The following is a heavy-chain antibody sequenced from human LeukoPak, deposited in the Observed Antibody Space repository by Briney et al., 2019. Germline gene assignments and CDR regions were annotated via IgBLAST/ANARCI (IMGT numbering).Heavy chain of an antibody. V-gene: IGHV3-21*01. CDR2: ISSSSSYI. CDR1: GFTFSSYN. D-gene: IGHD5-18*01. J-gene: IGHJ4*02. Sequence: PGGSLRLSCAASGFTFSSYNMNWVRQAPGKGLEWVSSISSSSSYIYYADSVKGRFTISRDNAKKSLYLQMNSLRAEDTAVYYCARDLSGVTGYTYGRGIDYWGQGTLVTVSS. CDR3: ARDLSGVTGYTYGRGIDY.